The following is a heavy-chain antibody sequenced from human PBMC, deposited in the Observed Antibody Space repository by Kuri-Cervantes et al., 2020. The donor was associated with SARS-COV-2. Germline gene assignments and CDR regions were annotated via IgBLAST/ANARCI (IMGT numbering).Heavy chain of an antibody. CDR2: INHSGST. CDR3: ARHAQQWLVRYFDY. J-gene: IGHJ4*02. V-gene: IGHV4-34*01. Sequence: SDPRSPPFAGQGGSFIGTYWSWNRQPPGKGREWFGEINHSGSTNYNPSLKCRVTISVDTSKNQFSLKLSSVNAADTAVYSCARHAQQWLVRYFDYWGQGTLVTVSS. CDR1: GGSFIGTY. D-gene: IGHD6-19*01.